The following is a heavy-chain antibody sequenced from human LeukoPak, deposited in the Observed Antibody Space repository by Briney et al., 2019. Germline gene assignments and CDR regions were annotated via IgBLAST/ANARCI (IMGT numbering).Heavy chain of an antibody. Sequence: ASVKVSCKASGYIFTDYYMHWVRQAPGQELGWMGRINPNSGGTNYAQKFQGRVTMTRDTSISTAYTELSSLRSEDTAVYYCARGRTSGGMTTDIDYWGQGTLVTVSS. CDR1: GYIFTDYY. J-gene: IGHJ4*02. D-gene: IGHD4-11*01. CDR2: INPNSGGT. CDR3: ARGRTSGGMTTDIDY. V-gene: IGHV1/OR15-1*01.